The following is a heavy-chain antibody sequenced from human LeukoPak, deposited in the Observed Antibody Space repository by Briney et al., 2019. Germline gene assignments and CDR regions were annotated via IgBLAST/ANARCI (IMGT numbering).Heavy chain of an antibody. CDR3: ARRNAMDV. V-gene: IGHV3-48*01. CDR1: GFTFSSYS. CDR2: ISSSSSTI. Sequence: PGGSLRLSCAVSGFTFSSYSMHWVRQAPGKGLEWISYISSSSSTIYYADSVKGRFTISRDNAKNSLYLQMNSLRAEDTAVYYCARRNAMDVWGQGTTVIVFS. J-gene: IGHJ6*02.